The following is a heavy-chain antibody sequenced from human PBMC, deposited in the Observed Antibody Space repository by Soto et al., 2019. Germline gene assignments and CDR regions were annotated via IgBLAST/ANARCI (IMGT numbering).Heavy chain of an antibody. J-gene: IGHJ4*02. CDR2: ISYDGTNK. Sequence: GGSLRLSCAASGFTSRNFGMHWVRQAPGKGLEWVAVISYDGTNKYYADSVKGRFTTSRDNSKNTLYLQINSLRAEDTAVYYCAKAVPPFVVVTASDYWGQGTLVTVSS. CDR3: AKAVPPFVVVTASDY. CDR1: GFTSRNFG. D-gene: IGHD2-21*02. V-gene: IGHV3-30*18.